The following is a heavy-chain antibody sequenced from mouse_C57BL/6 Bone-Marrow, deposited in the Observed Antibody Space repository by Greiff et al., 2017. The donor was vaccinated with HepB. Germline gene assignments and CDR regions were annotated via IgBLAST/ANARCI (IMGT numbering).Heavy chain of an antibody. CDR1: GFPFSDYG. CDR3: ARGNWSTTVVPVDY. CDR2: ISSGSSTI. V-gene: IGHV5-17*01. D-gene: IGHD1-1*01. Sequence: EVKLVESGGGLVKPGGSLKLSCAASGFPFSDYGMHWVRQAPEKGLEWVAYISSGSSTIYYADTVKGRFTISRDNAKNTLFLQMTSLRSEDTAMYYCARGNWSTTVVPVDYWGQGTTLTVSS. J-gene: IGHJ2*01.